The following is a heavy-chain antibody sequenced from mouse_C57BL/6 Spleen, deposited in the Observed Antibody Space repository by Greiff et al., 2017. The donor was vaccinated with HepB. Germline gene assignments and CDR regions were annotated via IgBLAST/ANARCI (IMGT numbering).Heavy chain of an antibody. Sequence: EVKVVESGGGLVKPGGSLKLSCAASGFTFSDYGMHWVRQAPEKGLEWVAYISSGSSTIYYADTVKGRFTISRDNAKNTLFLQMTSLRSEDTAIYYCASELGRWYFDVWGTGTTVTVSS. CDR2: ISSGSSTI. J-gene: IGHJ1*03. V-gene: IGHV5-17*01. D-gene: IGHD4-1*01. CDR1: GFTFSDYG. CDR3: ASELGRWYFDV.